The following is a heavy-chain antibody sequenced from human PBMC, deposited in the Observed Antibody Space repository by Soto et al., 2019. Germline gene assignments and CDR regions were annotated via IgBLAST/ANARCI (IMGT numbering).Heavy chain of an antibody. CDR3: ARASPGDCGGDCYPWYYYYYGMDV. J-gene: IGHJ6*02. Sequence: QVQLQESGPGLVKPSQTLSLTCTVSGGSISSGGYYWSWIRQHPGKGLEWIGYIYYSGSTYYNPSLKSRVTISVDTSKNQFSLKLSSVTAADTAVYYCARASPGDCGGDCYPWYYYYYGMDVWGQGTTVTVSS. D-gene: IGHD2-21*02. CDR1: GGSISSGGYY. CDR2: IYYSGST. V-gene: IGHV4-31*03.